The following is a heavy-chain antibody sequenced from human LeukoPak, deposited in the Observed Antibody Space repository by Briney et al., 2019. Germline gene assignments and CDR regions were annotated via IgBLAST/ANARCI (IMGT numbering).Heavy chain of an antibody. CDR2: ISWDGDTT. CDR3: AKGGGYEAQYYYYYLDV. J-gene: IGHJ6*03. V-gene: IGHV3-43*01. CDR1: GFTFDDYI. D-gene: IGHD5-12*01. Sequence: PGGSLRLSCAASGFTFDDYIMHWVRQAPGKGLEWVSLISWDGDTTYYADSVKGRFTISRDNSKNTLYLQMKSLRAEDTAVYYCAKGGGYEAQYYYYYLDVWGKGTTVTISS.